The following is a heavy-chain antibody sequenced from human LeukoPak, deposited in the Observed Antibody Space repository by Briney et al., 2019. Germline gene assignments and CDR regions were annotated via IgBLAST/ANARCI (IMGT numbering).Heavy chain of an antibody. Sequence: GGSLRLSCAASGFIFTNYFMSWVRQAPGKGLEWVSSITSGGHIYYPDSLRGRFTISRDNAKNSLYPQMNSLRAEDTAIYYCARGAEYYYDSRGYFPFDYWGQGTLVTVSS. CDR2: ITSGGHI. D-gene: IGHD3-22*01. CDR1: GFIFTNYF. J-gene: IGHJ4*02. CDR3: ARGAEYYYDSRGYFPFDY. V-gene: IGHV3-69-1*01.